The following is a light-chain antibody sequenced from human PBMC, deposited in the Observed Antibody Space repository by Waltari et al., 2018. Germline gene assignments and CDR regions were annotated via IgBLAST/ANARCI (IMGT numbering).Light chain of an antibody. Sequence: EVVMTQSPATLSLSPGERATLSCRASQSITTNLAWYQHKPGQAPRLLIYDASTRATSVPAGFSGSGYGTEFTLTISSLQSEDFAVYYCQHYNRWPPITFGQGTRLAIK. CDR2: DAS. CDR3: QHYNRWPPIT. J-gene: IGKJ5*01. CDR1: QSITTN. V-gene: IGKV3-15*01.